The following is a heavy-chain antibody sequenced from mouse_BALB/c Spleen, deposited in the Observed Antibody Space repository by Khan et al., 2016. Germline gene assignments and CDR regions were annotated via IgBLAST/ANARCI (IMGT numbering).Heavy chain of an antibody. V-gene: IGHV14-3*02. CDR1: GFNIKDTY. CDR2: IDPANGNT. D-gene: IGHD1-1*01. CDR3: AEIYYYGSSLFDC. J-gene: IGHJ2*01. Sequence: VQLQQSGAEFMKPGASVKLSCTASGFNIKDTYIHWVRQRPEQGLEWIGRIDPANGNTKYDPKFQGKATITADTSSNTAYLQLSSLTSADTAVYYCAEIYYYGSSLFDCWGQGATLTVSS.